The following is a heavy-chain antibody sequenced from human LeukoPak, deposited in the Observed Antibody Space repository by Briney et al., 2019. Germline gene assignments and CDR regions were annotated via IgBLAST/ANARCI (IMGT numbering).Heavy chain of an antibody. CDR2: IKSKTDGGTT. Sequence: AGGSLRLSCAASGFTLSNAWMSWVRQPPGKGLEWVGRIKSKTDGGTTDYAAPVKGRFTISRDDSKNTLYLQINSLKTEDTAVYYCTTAPCGSGSPIQYHWGQGTLVTVSS. CDR3: TTAPCGSGSPIQYH. D-gene: IGHD3-10*01. V-gene: IGHV3-15*01. CDR1: GFTLSNAW. J-gene: IGHJ5*02.